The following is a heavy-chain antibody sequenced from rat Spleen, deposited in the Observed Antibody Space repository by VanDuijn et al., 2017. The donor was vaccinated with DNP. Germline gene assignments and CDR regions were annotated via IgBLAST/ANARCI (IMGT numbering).Heavy chain of an antibody. CDR1: GFTFNNYW. Sequence: EVQLVESGGGLVQPGRSLKLSCVASGFTFNNYWMTWIRQAPGKGLEWVASITNTGGSTYYPDSVKGRFTISRDNAQNTLYLQMSKLGSEETAIYHCAKGPNYGGWSDYFDYWGQGVMVTVSS. J-gene: IGHJ2*01. CDR2: ITNTGGST. V-gene: IGHV5-31*01. CDR3: AKGPNYGGWSDYFDY. D-gene: IGHD1-11*01.